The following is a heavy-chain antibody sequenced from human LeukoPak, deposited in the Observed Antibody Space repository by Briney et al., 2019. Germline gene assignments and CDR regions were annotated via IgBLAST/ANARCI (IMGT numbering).Heavy chain of an antibody. J-gene: IGHJ4*02. CDR1: GFTFSTYW. V-gene: IGHV3-7*01. Sequence: GGSLRLSCAASGFTFSTYWMKWVRRAPGKGLEWVASIKEDGSDKYYVDSVKGRFSISRDNAKNSLYLQKNSLRTEDTAVYYCAKGGHFNFDYWGQGTLVTVSS. CDR3: AKGGHFNFDY. CDR2: IKEDGSDK. D-gene: IGHD5-12*01.